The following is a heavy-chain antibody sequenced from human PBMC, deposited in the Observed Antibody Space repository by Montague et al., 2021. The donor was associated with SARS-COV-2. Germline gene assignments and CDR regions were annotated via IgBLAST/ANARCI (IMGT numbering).Heavy chain of an antibody. Sequence: SLRLSCAASGFSFSSYAMSWVRRAPGKGLEWVSAISGSGGATCYADSVKGRFIISRDSSKKTMFLQMNRLTPEDTAVYYCAKSAYYDILNWFDPWGQGTLVTVSS. CDR2: ISGSGGAT. J-gene: IGHJ5*02. CDR1: GFSFSSYA. V-gene: IGHV3-23*01. D-gene: IGHD3-9*01. CDR3: AKSAYYDILNWFDP.